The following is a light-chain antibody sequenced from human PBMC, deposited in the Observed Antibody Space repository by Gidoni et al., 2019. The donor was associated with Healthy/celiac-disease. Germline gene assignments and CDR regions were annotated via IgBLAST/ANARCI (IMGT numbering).Light chain of an antibody. CDR2: QDS. V-gene: IGLV3-1*01. J-gene: IGLJ2*01. CDR1: KLGDKY. CDR3: QAWDSSTAE. Sequence: SSELTPPPSVSVSPGQTASITCSGDKLGDKYACWYQQKPGKSPVLVIYQDSKRPSGIPERFSGSNSGNTATLTISGTQAMDEADYYCQAWDSSTAEFGGGTKLTVL.